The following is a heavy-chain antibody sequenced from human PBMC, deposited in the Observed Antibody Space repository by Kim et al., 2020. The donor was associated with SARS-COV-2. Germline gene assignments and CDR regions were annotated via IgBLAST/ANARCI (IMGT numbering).Heavy chain of an antibody. J-gene: IGHJ4*02. V-gene: IGHV3-23*01. Sequence: GGSLRLSCAASGFTFSSYAMSWVRQAPGKGLEWVSAISGSGGSTYYADSVKGRFTISRDNSKNTLYLQMNSLRAEDTAVYYCAKTPKAYYYDSRKGSRGYWGQGTLVTVSS. CDR3: AKTPKAYYYDSRKGSRGY. D-gene: IGHD3-22*01. CDR2: ISGSGGST. CDR1: GFTFSSYA.